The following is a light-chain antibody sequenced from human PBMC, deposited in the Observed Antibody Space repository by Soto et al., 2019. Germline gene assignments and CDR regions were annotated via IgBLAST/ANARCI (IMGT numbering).Light chain of an antibody. CDR1: QSVSSSY. J-gene: IGKJ2*01. Sequence: EIVLTQSPGTLSLSPGERATLSCRASQSVSSSYLAWYQQKPGQAPRLLIYGTSNRATGIPDRFSGSGSGTDFTITISILEPEDFAVYYCQQYGSSSYTFGQGTKLEIK. V-gene: IGKV3-20*01. CDR3: QQYGSSSYT. CDR2: GTS.